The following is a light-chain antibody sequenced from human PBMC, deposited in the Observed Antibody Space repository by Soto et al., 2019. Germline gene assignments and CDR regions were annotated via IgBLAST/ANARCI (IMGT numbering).Light chain of an antibody. CDR1: QSVSSSY. CDR2: GAS. Sequence: EIVLTQSPGTLSLSPGERATLSCRASQSVSSSYLAWYQQKPGQAPRLLIYGASSRATGIPDRFSGSGSGTDFTLTISRLEPEDFAVFYCQQYGRSWTFGQGNKVDSK. CDR3: QQYGRSWT. J-gene: IGKJ1*01. V-gene: IGKV3-20*01.